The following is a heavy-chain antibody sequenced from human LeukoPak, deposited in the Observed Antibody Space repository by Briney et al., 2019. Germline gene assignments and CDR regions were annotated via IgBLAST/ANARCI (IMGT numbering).Heavy chain of an antibody. CDR2: ISYDGSNE. J-gene: IGHJ6*03. CDR3: ARDQCSSISCYSDDYYYYYMDV. D-gene: IGHD2-2*02. CDR1: GFTFNFYP. V-gene: IGHV3-30*01. Sequence: GGSLRLSCVASGFTFNFYPMHWVRQSPGKGLEWVAGISYDGSNEYYADSVKGRFTISRDNSKKTLDLHMNSLRVEDTAVYYCARDQCSSISCYSDDYYYYYMDVWGKGTTVTVSS.